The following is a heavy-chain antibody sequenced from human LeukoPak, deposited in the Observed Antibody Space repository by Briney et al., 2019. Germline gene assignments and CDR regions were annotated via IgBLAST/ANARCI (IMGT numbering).Heavy chain of an antibody. CDR1: GGSFSVYY. J-gene: IGHJ5*02. CDR3: ARHDFWSGYRFDP. D-gene: IGHD3-3*01. CDR2: INHSGST. Sequence: SETLSLTCAVYGGSFSVYYWSWIRQPPGKGLEWIGEINHSGSTNYNPSLMSRVTISLDTSKNQFSLKLSSVTAADTAVYYCARHDFWSGYRFDPWGQGTLVTVSS. V-gene: IGHV4-34*01.